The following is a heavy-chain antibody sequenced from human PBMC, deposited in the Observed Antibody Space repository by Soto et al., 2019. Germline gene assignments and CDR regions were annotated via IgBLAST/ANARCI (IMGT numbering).Heavy chain of an antibody. V-gene: IGHV4-39*07. Sequence: SETLSLTCTVSGASISSSIYYWGWIRQPPGKGLEWIGSIHYSGSTYYNPSLKSRVTISVDTSKNQFSLKLSSVTAADTAVYYCARASNKRGYSYGPDYWGQGTLVTVSS. CDR1: GASISSSIYY. J-gene: IGHJ4*02. CDR2: IHYSGST. D-gene: IGHD5-18*01. CDR3: ARASNKRGYSYGPDY.